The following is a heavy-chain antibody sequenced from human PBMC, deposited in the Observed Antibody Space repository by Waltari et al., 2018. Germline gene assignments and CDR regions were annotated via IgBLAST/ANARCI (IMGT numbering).Heavy chain of an antibody. CDR1: GFTFRSYA. V-gene: IGHV3-23*03. CDR2: IYSGGST. J-gene: IGHJ4*02. D-gene: IGHD2-8*01. Sequence: EVRLLASGGGLVQPGGSLRVSCAASGFTFRSYAMSWVRQAPGKGLEWVSVIYSGGSTYYADSVKGRFTISRDNSKNTLYLQMNSLRAEDTAVYYCAGSLPGKGTRYWGQGTLVTVSS. CDR3: AGSLPGKGTRY.